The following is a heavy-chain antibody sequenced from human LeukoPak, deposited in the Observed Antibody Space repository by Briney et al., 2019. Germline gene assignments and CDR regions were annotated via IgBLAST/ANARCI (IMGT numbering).Heavy chain of an antibody. CDR3: ARVVVVPAATGHAFDI. V-gene: IGHV4-30-4*01. CDR1: GGSISSGDYY. J-gene: IGHJ3*02. Sequence: PSETLSLTCTVSGGSISSGDYYWSWIRQPPGKGLEWIGYIYYSGSTYYNPSLKSRVTISVDTSKNQFSLKLSSVTAADTAVYYCARVVVVPAATGHAFDIWGQGTRVTVSA. D-gene: IGHD2-2*01. CDR2: IYYSGST.